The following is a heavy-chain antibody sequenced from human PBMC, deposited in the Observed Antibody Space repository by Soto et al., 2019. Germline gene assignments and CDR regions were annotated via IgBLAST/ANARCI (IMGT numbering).Heavy chain of an antibody. D-gene: IGHD2-2*01. V-gene: IGHV4-59*12. Sequence: SETLSLTCTVSGGSMSSYYWSWIRQHPGKGLEWIGYIYYSGSTNYNPSLKSRVTISVDTSKNQFSLKLSSVTAADTAVYYCARDGESSSSSDFDFWGQGALVTVSS. J-gene: IGHJ4*02. CDR2: IYYSGST. CDR3: ARDGESSSSSDFDF. CDR1: GGSMSSYY.